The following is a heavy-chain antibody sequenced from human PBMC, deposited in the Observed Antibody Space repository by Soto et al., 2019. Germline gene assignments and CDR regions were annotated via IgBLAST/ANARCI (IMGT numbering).Heavy chain of an antibody. CDR1: GYTLTELS. Sequence: ASVNVSCKVSGYTLTELSMHWVRQAPGKGLEWMGGFDPEDGETIYAQKFQGRVTMTEDTSTDTAYMELSSLRSEDTAVYYCATEAMVRGVIDYWGQGTLVTVSS. CDR3: ATEAMVRGVIDY. D-gene: IGHD3-10*01. V-gene: IGHV1-24*01. J-gene: IGHJ4*02. CDR2: FDPEDGET.